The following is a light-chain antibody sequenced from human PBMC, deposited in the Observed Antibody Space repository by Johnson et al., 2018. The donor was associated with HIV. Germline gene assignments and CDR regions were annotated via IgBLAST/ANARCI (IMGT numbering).Light chain of an antibody. V-gene: IGLV1-51*02. J-gene: IGLJ1*01. CDR2: DND. CDR1: TSNIGDHS. Sequence: QSVLTQPPSVSAAPGRWVTVSCSGTTSNIGDHSVSWFQHLPGAAPKLLIYDNDRRPSGVPDRFSASMSGTSATLDITGLQTGDEGDYYCGAWDSSLGAHYVFGTGTRVTVL. CDR3: GAWDSSLGAHYV.